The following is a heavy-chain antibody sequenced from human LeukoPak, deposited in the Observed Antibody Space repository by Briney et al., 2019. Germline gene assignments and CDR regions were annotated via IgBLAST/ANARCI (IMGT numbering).Heavy chain of an antibody. CDR1: GYTFTSYG. CDR3: ARGTMVQGVIISTPVEDY. Sequence: ASVKVSCKASGYTFTSYGISWVRQAPGQGLEWMGWISACNGNTNYAQKLQGRVTMTTDTSTSTAYMELRSLRSDDTAVYYCARGTMVQGVIISTPVEDYWGQGTLVTVSS. J-gene: IGHJ4*02. D-gene: IGHD3-10*01. V-gene: IGHV1-18*01. CDR2: ISACNGNT.